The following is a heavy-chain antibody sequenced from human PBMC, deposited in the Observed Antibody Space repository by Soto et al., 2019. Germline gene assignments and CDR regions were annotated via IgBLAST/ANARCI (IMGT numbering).Heavy chain of an antibody. Sequence: QVQLVQSGAEVKKPGASVKVSCKASGYTFTSYDINWVRQATGQGLEWMGWMNPNSGNTGYAQKFQGRVTMTRNTSISTAYMELSSLRSEDTALYYCARSKRYFDWLDYWGQGTLVTVSS. CDR2: MNPNSGNT. CDR3: ARSKRYFDWLDY. CDR1: GYTFTSYD. V-gene: IGHV1-8*01. D-gene: IGHD3-9*01. J-gene: IGHJ4*02.